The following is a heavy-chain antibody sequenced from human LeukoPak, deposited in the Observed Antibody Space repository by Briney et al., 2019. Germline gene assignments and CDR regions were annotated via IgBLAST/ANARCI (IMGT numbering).Heavy chain of an antibody. Sequence: GGSLRLSCAASGFTFSSYSMNWVRQAPGKGLEWVSSISSSSSYIYYADSVKGRFTISRDNAKNSLYLQVNSLRAEDTAVYYCARHADYGGTPGHYYYYMDVWGKGTTVTISS. CDR2: ISSSSSYI. V-gene: IGHV3-21*01. CDR3: ARHADYGGTPGHYYYYMDV. J-gene: IGHJ6*03. CDR1: GFTFSSYS. D-gene: IGHD4-23*01.